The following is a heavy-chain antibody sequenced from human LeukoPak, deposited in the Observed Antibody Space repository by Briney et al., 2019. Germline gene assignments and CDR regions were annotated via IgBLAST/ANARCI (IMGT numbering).Heavy chain of an antibody. CDR3: ARDSLHYYDSSGYPY. J-gene: IGHJ4*02. D-gene: IGHD3-22*01. CDR2: ISSSSSTI. V-gene: IGHV3-48*04. Sequence: GGSLRLSCAASGFTFSSYSMNWVRQAPGKGLEWVSYISSSSSTIYYADSVKGRFTISRDNAKNSLYLQMNSLRAEDTAVYYCARDSLHYYDSSGYPYWGQGTLVTVSS. CDR1: GFTFSSYS.